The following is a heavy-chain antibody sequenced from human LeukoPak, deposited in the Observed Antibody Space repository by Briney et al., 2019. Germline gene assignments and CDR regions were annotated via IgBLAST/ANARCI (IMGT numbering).Heavy chain of an antibody. Sequence: SEPLSLTCNVSGGSISSGDKYWSWIRQPPGKGLEWIGYIYYSGSTYYNPSLKSRLTISVDTSENQFSLHLTSVTAADTAVYFCARVTRWAGLDFWGQGTLVTVSS. V-gene: IGHV4-30-4*01. CDR3: ARVTRWAGLDF. J-gene: IGHJ4*02. D-gene: IGHD2-21*02. CDR1: GGSISSGDKY. CDR2: IYYSGST.